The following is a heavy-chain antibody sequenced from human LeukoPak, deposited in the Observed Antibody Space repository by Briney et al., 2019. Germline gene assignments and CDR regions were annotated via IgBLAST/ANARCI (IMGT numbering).Heavy chain of an antibody. J-gene: IGHJ4*02. D-gene: IGHD6-13*01. CDR3: AREGAAAGFDY. V-gene: IGHV3-48*01. CDR1: GFTFSSYS. Sequence: GGSLRLSCAASGFTFSSYSMNWVRQAPGKGLEWVSYISSSSSTIYYADSVKGRFTISRDNAKNSLYLQMNSLRAGDTAVYYCAREGAAAGFDYWGQGTLVTVSS. CDR2: ISSSSSTI.